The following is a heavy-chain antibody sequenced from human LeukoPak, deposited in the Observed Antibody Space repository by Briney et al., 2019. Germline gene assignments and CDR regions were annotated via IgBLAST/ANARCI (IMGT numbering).Heavy chain of an antibody. CDR2: ISGSGNRT. D-gene: IGHD2-2*01. J-gene: IGHJ4*02. Sequence: GGSLRLSCAASGFTLSSYAMSWVRQAPGKGLEWVSAISGSGNRTYYADSVKGRFTISRDNSKNTLYLQMNSLRAEDTAVYYCAKGPSFYCSSTSCYWVYWGQGTLVTVSS. CDR3: AKGPSFYCSSTSCYWVY. CDR1: GFTLSSYA. V-gene: IGHV3-23*01.